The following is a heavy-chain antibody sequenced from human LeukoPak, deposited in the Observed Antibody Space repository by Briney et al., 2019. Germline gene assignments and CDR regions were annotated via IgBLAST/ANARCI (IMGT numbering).Heavy chain of an antibody. J-gene: IGHJ3*02. D-gene: IGHD3-22*01. Sequence: PGGSLRLSCEASGFTFSNHWMHWVRQAPGKGLVWVSVISGSGGSTYYADSVKGRFTISRDNSKNTLYLQMNSLRAEDTAVYYCAKVGNYYDSSGYSPNAFDIWGQGTMVTVSS. CDR1: GFTFSNHW. V-gene: IGHV3-23*01. CDR2: ISGSGGST. CDR3: AKVGNYYDSSGYSPNAFDI.